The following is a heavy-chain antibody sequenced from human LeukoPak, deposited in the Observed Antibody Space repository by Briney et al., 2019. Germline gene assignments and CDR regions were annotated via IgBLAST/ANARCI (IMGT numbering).Heavy chain of an antibody. J-gene: IGHJ4*02. Sequence: GGSLRLSCEGSGFIFSNLALSWVRQAPGKGLEWVSGISGSGGGTYYADSVKGRFTVSGDKSKNTLYLQMNSLRVEDTAVYYCAKRVGYYFEYWGQGTPVTVSS. CDR3: AKRVGYYFEY. D-gene: IGHD6-13*01. CDR2: ISGSGGGT. V-gene: IGHV3-23*01. CDR1: GFIFSNLA.